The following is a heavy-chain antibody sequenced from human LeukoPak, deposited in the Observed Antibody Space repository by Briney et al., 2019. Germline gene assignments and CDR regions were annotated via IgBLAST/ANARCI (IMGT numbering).Heavy chain of an antibody. CDR1: GFTFTTYW. D-gene: IGHD5-18*01. J-gene: IGHJ6*02. CDR2: INSDGSIT. V-gene: IGHV3-74*01. Sequence: GSLILSCAASGFTFTTYWMHWVRQAPGKGLVWASHINSDGSITSYADSVKGRFTISRDNAKNTLYLQMNSLRAEDTAVYHCARDAVDTANAVWGQGTTVTVSS. CDR3: ARDAVDTANAV.